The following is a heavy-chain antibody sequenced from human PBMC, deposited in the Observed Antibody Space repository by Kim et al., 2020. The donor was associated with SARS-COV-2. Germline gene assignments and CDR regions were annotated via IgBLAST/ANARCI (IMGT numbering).Heavy chain of an antibody. J-gene: IGHJ6*02. D-gene: IGHD6-13*01. V-gene: IGHV3-20*03. Sequence: VKGHFTISRDNAKNTLNLQMNSLRAEDTALYYCGRAGYSSSWGDYYGMDVWGQGTTVTVSS. CDR3: GRAGYSSSWGDYYGMDV.